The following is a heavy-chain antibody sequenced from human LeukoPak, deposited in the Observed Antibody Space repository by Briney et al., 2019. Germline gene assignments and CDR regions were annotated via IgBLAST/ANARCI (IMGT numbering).Heavy chain of an antibody. CDR3: ARAVGGGESY. D-gene: IGHD3-10*01. Sequence: GGSLRLSCAASGFAGSGITFTNAWMTWVRQAPGKGLEWVANIKPDGSQKYYVDSVKGRFTISRENAKNSLYLQMGSLRAEDTAIYYCARAVGGGESYWGQGTLVTVSS. V-gene: IGHV3-7*04. CDR1: GFAGSGITFTNAW. CDR2: IKPDGSQK. J-gene: IGHJ4*02.